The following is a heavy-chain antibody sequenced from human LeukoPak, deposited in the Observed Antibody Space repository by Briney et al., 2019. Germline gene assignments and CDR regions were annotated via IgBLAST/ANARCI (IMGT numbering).Heavy chain of an antibody. CDR3: ARSYSSGPTEY. Sequence: QPGGSLILSCAASGFTFSDYYMSWIRQAPGKGLEWLSYISSSSTYTKYADSVKGRFTVSRDNAKNSLYLQMSSLRAEDTAVYYCARSYSSGPTEYWGQGTLVTVSS. CDR1: GFTFSDYY. J-gene: IGHJ4*02. D-gene: IGHD6-19*01. V-gene: IGHV3-11*06. CDR2: ISSSSTYT.